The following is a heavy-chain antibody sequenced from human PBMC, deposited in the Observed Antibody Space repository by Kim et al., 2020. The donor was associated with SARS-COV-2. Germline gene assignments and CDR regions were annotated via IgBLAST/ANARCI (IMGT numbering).Heavy chain of an antibody. V-gene: IGHV3-15*01. CDR2: ILSNTDGGTT. CDR1: GFTLSKAW. J-gene: IGHJ4*02. CDR3: STDMGDSGKFYDCDF. D-gene: IGHD1-26*01. Sequence: GGSLRLSCAASGFTLSKAWMNWVRQAPGKGLEYIGRILSNTDGGTTHYAAPVKGRFTISRADTKNTMYLQMNSMKNVDTVVYFCSTDMGDSGKFYDCDFWGQGTLVTVSS.